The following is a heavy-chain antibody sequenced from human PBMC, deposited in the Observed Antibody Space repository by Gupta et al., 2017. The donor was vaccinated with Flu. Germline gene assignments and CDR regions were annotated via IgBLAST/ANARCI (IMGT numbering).Heavy chain of an antibody. CDR3: AKDQEVVEYYDNSGNHFTQYYYYGMDV. CDR2: ISGTGGIT. Sequence: KGLEWVSDISGTGGITYYADSVKGRFTISRDNSKNTLFLQMNSLSPEDTATYYCAKDQEVVEYYDNSGNHFTQYYYYGMDVWGQGTAVTVSS. J-gene: IGHJ6*02. V-gene: IGHV3-23*01. D-gene: IGHD3-22*01.